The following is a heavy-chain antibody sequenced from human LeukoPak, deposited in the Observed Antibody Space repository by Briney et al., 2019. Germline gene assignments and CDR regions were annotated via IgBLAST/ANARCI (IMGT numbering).Heavy chain of an antibody. CDR1: GGSISSYY. CDR3: ARALSSGWSGVGY. Sequence: PSETLSLTCTVSGGSISSYYWSWIRQPPGKGLERIGYIYYSGSTNYNPSLKSRVTISVDTSKNQFSLKLSSVTAADTAVYYCARALSSGWSGVGYWGQGTLVTVSS. J-gene: IGHJ4*02. V-gene: IGHV4-59*08. D-gene: IGHD6-19*01. CDR2: IYYSGST.